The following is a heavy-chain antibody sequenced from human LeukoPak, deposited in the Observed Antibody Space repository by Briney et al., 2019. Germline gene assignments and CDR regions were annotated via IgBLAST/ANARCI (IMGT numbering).Heavy chain of an antibody. CDR3: ARDNTSRLGDY. D-gene: IGHD3-22*01. Sequence: SETLSLTCTVSGGSISSSSYYWGWIRQPPGKGLEWIGSIYYSGSTYYNPSLKSRVTISVDTSKNQFSLKLSSVTAADTAVYYCARDNTSRLGDYWGQGTLVTVSS. CDR2: IYYSGST. V-gene: IGHV4-39*07. CDR1: GGSISSSSYY. J-gene: IGHJ4*02.